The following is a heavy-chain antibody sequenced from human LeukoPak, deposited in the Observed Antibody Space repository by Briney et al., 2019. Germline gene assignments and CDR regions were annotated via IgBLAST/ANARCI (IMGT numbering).Heavy chain of an antibody. V-gene: IGHV4-34*01. J-gene: IGHJ5*02. CDR3: ARGWAKKANYYDSSGYLNWFDP. Sequence: SETLSLTCAVYGGSFSGYYWSWIRQPPGKGLEWIGEINNSGSTNYNPSLKSRVTISVDTSKNQFSLKLSSVTAADTAVYYCARGWAKKANYYDSSGYLNWFDPWGQGTLVTVSS. CDR2: INNSGST. CDR1: GGSFSGYY. D-gene: IGHD3-22*01.